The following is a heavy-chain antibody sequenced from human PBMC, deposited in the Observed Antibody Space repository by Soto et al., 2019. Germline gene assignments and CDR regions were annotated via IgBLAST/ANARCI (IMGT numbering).Heavy chain of an antibody. Sequence: QVQLVQSGAEVKKPGSSVNVSCKASGGTFSSYAISWVRQAPGQGLEWMGGIIPIFGTANYAQKFQGRVTITAEESTSTAYIELSSLRSEDTAVYYCARSLAVPYYFDYWGQGTLVTVSS. CDR1: GGTFSSYA. J-gene: IGHJ4*02. D-gene: IGHD3-3*02. CDR3: ARSLAVPYYFDY. V-gene: IGHV1-69*12. CDR2: IIPIFGTA.